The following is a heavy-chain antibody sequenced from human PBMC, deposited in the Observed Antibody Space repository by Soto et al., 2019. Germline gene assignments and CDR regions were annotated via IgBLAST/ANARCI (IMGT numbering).Heavy chain of an antibody. V-gene: IGHV1-18*01. J-gene: IGHJ4*02. Sequence: QVQLVQSGPEVKPGASVKVSCKASGYSFSTYNISWVRQAPGQGLEWMGRISNYNGNTDYAQKFQGRLVMTTETSTTTAYMELTSLTSDDAAVYYCARTSVVNSLDYWGQGTLVSVSS. CDR3: ARTSVVNSLDY. CDR2: ISNYNGNT. D-gene: IGHD4-17*01. CDR1: GYSFSTYN.